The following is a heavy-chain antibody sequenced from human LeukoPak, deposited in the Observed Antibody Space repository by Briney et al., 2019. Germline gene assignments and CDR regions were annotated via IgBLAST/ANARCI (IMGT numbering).Heavy chain of an antibody. D-gene: IGHD5-12*01. V-gene: IGHV3-64*04. CDR2: ISSNGGST. Sequence: PGGSLRLPCSASGFTFSSYAMHWVRQAPGKGLEYVSAISSNGGSTYYADSVKGRFSISRDNSKNTLYLQMNSLRAEDTAVYYCAKVSGYDPFDYWGQGTLVTVSS. J-gene: IGHJ4*02. CDR1: GFTFSSYA. CDR3: AKVSGYDPFDY.